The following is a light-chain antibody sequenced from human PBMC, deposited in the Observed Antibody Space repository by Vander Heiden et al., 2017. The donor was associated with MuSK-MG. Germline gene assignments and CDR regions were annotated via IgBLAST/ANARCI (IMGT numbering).Light chain of an antibody. CDR3: QVWDVNTDHYV. CDR1: NIGRKS. Sequence: SYVLTQPPSVSVAPGQTASITCGGQNIGRKSVHWYQQKPGQAPLLVVYDDTDRPSGIPDRFSASNSGNTATLTISRVEAGDEADYWCQVWDVNTDHYVFGSGTQVTVL. CDR2: DDT. J-gene: IGLJ1*01. V-gene: IGLV3-21*02.